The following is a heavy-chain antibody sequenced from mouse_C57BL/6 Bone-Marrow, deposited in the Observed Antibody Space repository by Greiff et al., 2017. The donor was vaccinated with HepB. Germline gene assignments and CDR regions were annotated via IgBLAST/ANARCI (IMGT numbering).Heavy chain of an antibody. CDR3: ARLGYSNYDAMDY. CDR2: IYPGGGYT. Sequence: VQLQQSGAELVRPGTSVKMSCKASGYTFTNYWIGWAKQRPGHGPEWIGDIYPGGGYTNYNEKFKGKATLTADKSSSTAYMQFSSLTSEDSAIYYCARLGYSNYDAMDYWGQGTSVTVSS. CDR1: GYTFTNYW. D-gene: IGHD2-5*01. V-gene: IGHV1-63*01. J-gene: IGHJ4*01.